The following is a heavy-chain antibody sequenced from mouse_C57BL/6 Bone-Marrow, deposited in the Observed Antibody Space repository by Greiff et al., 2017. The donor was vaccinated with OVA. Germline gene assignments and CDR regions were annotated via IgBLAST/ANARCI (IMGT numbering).Heavy chain of an antibody. V-gene: IGHV1-81*01. Sequence: VKLVESGAELARPGASVKLSCKASGYTFTRYGISWVKQRTGQGLEWIGEIYPRRGNTSYNAKFKGKATLPADQSSSTAYMELRSLTSEDSAVYFCARKEVLWPYYFDYWGQGTTLTVSS. CDR2: IYPRRGNT. D-gene: IGHD1-1*02. CDR3: ARKEVLWPYYFDY. CDR1: GYTFTRYG. J-gene: IGHJ2*01.